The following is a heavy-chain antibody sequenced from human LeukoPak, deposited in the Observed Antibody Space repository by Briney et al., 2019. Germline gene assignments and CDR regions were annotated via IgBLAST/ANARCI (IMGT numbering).Heavy chain of an antibody. Sequence: PGRSLRLSCAASGFTFSSYAMHWVRQAPGKGLEWVAVVSYDGSNVYYADSVKGRFTISRDNSKNTLYLQMNSLRAEDTAVYYCARDSYSSGWANAFDYWGQGTLVTVSS. J-gene: IGHJ4*02. V-gene: IGHV3-30*03. D-gene: IGHD6-19*01. CDR3: ARDSYSSGWANAFDY. CDR2: VSYDGSNV. CDR1: GFTFSSYA.